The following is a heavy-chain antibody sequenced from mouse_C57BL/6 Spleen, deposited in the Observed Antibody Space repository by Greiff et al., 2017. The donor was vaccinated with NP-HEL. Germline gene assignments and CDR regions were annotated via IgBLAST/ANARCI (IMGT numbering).Heavy chain of an antibody. CDR2: IYPGDGDT. V-gene: IGHV1-82*01. D-gene: IGHD4-1*01. CDR1: GYAFSSSW. CDR3: ALTEGFAY. J-gene: IGHJ3*01. Sequence: QVQLQESGPELVKPGASVKISCKASGYAFSSSWMNWVKQRPGKGLEWIGRIYPGDGDTNYNGKFKGKATLTADKSSSTAYMQLSSLTSEDSAVYFCALTEGFAYWGQGTLVTVSA.